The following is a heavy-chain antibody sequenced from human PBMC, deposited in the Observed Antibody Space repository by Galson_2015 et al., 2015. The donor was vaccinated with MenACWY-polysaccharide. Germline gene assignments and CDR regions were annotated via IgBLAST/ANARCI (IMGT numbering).Heavy chain of an antibody. CDR3: AKDLLQFSI. V-gene: IGHV3-23*01. Sequence: ALRLSCAASGFTFSSHDMSWVRQAPGKGLEWVSTISGGSLNTYYADSVKGRFTISRDNSKNTLYLQMNSLRAEDTAIYYCAKDLLQFSIWGQGTLVTVSS. CDR2: ISGGSLNT. CDR1: GFTFSSHD. D-gene: IGHD3-22*01. J-gene: IGHJ4*02.